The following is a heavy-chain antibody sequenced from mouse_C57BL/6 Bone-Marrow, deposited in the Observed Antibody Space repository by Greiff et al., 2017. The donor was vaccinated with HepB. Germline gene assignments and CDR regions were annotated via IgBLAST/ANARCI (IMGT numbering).Heavy chain of an antibody. V-gene: IGHV5-9*01. J-gene: IGHJ3*01. D-gene: IGHD2-5*01. CDR1: GFTFSSYT. Sequence: DVQLQESGGGLVKPGGSLKLSCAASGFTFSSYTMSWVRQTPEKRLEWVATISGGGGNTYYPDSVKGRFTISRDNAKNTLYLQMSSLRSEDTALYYCARHWSYYSNYAWFAYWGQGTLVTVSA. CDR2: ISGGGGNT. CDR3: ARHWSYYSNYAWFAY.